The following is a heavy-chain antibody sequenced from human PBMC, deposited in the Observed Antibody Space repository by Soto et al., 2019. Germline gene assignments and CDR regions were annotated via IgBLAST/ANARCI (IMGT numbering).Heavy chain of an antibody. J-gene: IGHJ4*02. CDR3: ASGHGSGSYPIDY. D-gene: IGHD3-10*01. V-gene: IGHV4-30-2*01. CDR2: IYHSGST. CDR1: GGSISRGGYS. Sequence: SETLSLTCAVSGGSISRGGYSWSWIRQPPGKGLEWIGYIYHSGSTYYNPSLKSRVTISVDRSKNQFSLKLSSVTAADTAVYYCASGHGSGSYPIDYWGQGTLVTVSS.